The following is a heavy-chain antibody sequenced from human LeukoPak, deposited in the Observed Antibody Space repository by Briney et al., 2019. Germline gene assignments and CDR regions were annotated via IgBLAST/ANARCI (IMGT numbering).Heavy chain of an antibody. CDR3: ARVGSWYSLVY. CDR2: INHSGST. V-gene: IGHV4-34*01. Sequence: SETLSLTCAVYGGSFSGYYWSWIRQPPGKGLEWIGEINHSGSTNYNPSLKSRVTISVDTSKNQFSLKLSSVTAADTAVYYCARVGSWYSLVYWGQGTLVTVSS. J-gene: IGHJ4*02. D-gene: IGHD6-13*01. CDR1: GGSFSGYY.